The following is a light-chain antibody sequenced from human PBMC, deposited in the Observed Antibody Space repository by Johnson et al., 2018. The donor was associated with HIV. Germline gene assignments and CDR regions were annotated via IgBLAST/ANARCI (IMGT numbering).Light chain of an antibody. CDR2: ENN. V-gene: IGLV1-51*02. CDR1: GSNIGNNY. Sequence: QSVLTQPPSVSAAPGQKVTISCSGSGSNIGNNYVSWYQQLPGSAPKLLIYENNKRPSGLPGRFSGSKSGTSATLGITGLQTGDEADYYCGTWDSSLSADVFGPGTKVTVL. J-gene: IGLJ1*01. CDR3: GTWDSSLSADV.